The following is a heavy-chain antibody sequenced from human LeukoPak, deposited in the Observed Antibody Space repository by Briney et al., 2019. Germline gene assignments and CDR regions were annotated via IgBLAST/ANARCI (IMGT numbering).Heavy chain of an antibody. D-gene: IGHD7-27*01. V-gene: IGHV3-30*02. J-gene: IGHJ4*02. CDR2: IRYDGSNK. CDR3: AKGPSSGRVNWGSFADY. Sequence: GGSLRLSCAASGFTFSSYGMHWVRQAPGKGLEWVAFIRYDGSNKYYADSVKGRFTISRDNSKNTLYLQMNGLRAEDTAVYYCAKGPSSGRVNWGSFADYWGQGTLVTVSS. CDR1: GFTFSSYG.